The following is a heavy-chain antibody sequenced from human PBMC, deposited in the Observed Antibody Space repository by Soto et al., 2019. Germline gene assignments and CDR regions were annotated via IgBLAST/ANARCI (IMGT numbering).Heavy chain of an antibody. CDR1: GGSISSGDYY. CDR3: ARGRGCSGGSCYGWFDP. Sequence: SETLSLTCTVSGGSISSGDYYWSWIRQPPGKGLEWIGYIYYSGSTYYNPSLKSRVTISVDTSKNQFSLKLSSVTAADTAVYYCARGRGCSGGSCYGWFDPWGQGTLVTVSS. D-gene: IGHD2-15*01. CDR2: IYYSGST. V-gene: IGHV4-30-4*01. J-gene: IGHJ5*02.